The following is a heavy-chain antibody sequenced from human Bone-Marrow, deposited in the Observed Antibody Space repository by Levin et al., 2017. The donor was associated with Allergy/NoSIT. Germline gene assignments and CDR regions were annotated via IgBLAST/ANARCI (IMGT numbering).Heavy chain of an antibody. CDR1: GFTFSSYS. V-gene: IGHV3-21*01. CDR3: ARTGNDFGGKVRGWFDP. Sequence: LSLTCAASGFTFSSYSMNWVRQAPGKGLEWVSSISSSSSYIYYADSVKGRFTISRDNAKNSLYLQMNSLRAEDTAVYYCARTGNDFGGKVRGWFDPWGQGTLVTVSS. D-gene: IGHD3-3*01. CDR2: ISSSSSYI. J-gene: IGHJ5*02.